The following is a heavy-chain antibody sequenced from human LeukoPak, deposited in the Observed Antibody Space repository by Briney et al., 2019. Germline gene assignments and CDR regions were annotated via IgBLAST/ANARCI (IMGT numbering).Heavy chain of an antibody. CDR2: ISPYNANT. CDR3: AREYCSTTSCNLAYNWFDP. J-gene: IGHJ5*02. Sequence: ASVKVSCKASGYTFTSYGISWVRQAPGQGLEWMGWISPYNANTNYAPKLQDRVTMTTGTSTSTAYMELRSLRSDDTAVYYCAREYCSTTSCNLAYNWFDPWGQGTLVTVSS. D-gene: IGHD2-2*01. CDR1: GYTFTSYG. V-gene: IGHV1-18*01.